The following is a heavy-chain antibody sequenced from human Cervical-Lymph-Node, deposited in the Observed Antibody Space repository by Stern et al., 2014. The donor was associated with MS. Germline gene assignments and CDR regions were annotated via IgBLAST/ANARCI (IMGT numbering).Heavy chain of an antibody. CDR1: GLSLSTSGLG. Sequence: QVTLKESGPALVKPTQTLTLTCTFSGLSLSTSGLGVGWIRQPPGEALEWLAYIYWDDQKRYSPSLKSRLTITKDTSKNQVVLTLTNVDPVDTATYYCAHRTAGPFDYWGQGTLVTVSS. V-gene: IGHV2-5*02. J-gene: IGHJ4*02. CDR2: IYWDDQK. CDR3: AHRTAGPFDY.